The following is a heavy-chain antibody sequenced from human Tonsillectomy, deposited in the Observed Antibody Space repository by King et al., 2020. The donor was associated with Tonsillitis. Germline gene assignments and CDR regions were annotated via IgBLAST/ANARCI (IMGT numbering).Heavy chain of an antibody. V-gene: IGHV3-30*02. CDR1: GFTFSSYG. Sequence: VQLVESGGGVVQPGGSLRLSCAASGFTFSSYGMHWVRQAPGKGLEWVAFIRYDGSNKYYADSVKGRFTISRDNSKNTLYLQMNSLRPEDTAVYFCAKPLYGSRTFYYWYFDLWGRGTLVTVSS. CDR3: AKPLYGSRTFYYWYFDL. D-gene: IGHD3-10*01. J-gene: IGHJ2*01. CDR2: IRYDGSNK.